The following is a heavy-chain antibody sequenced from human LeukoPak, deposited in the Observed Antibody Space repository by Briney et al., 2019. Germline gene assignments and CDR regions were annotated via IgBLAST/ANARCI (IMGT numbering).Heavy chain of an antibody. Sequence: GGSLRLACAASGFTLSNYAITWVHQAPGRGLEWVSALTISDGNPYYAASVKDSFTLSRDNSKSTLYLQMNSLRAEDTALYYCAKTRNGYYWGCGQGTRVTVSS. CDR2: LTISDGNP. D-gene: IGHD3-22*01. J-gene: IGHJ4*02. CDR3: AKTRNGYYWG. CDR1: GFTLSNYA. V-gene: IGHV3-23*01.